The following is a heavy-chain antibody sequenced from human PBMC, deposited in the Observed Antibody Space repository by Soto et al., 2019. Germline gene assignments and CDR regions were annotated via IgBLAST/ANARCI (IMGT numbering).Heavy chain of an antibody. CDR3: ARARVFGGVIVFDY. CDR2: IYYSRST. CDR1: GGSISSGGYY. V-gene: IGHV4-31*03. Sequence: SETLSLTCTVSGGSISSGGYYWSWISQHPGKGLEWIGYIYYSRSTYYNPSLKSRVTISVDTSKNQFSLKLSSVTAADTAVYYCARARVFGGVIVFDYWGQGTLVTVSS. J-gene: IGHJ4*02. D-gene: IGHD3-16*02.